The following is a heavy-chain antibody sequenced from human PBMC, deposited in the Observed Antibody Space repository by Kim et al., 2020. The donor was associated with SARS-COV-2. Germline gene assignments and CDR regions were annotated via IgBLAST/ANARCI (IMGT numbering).Heavy chain of an antibody. CDR3: AKDQPAVVVPAAHQIEADY. J-gene: IGHJ4*02. CDR2: ISGSGGST. Sequence: GGSLRLSCAASGFTFSSYAMSWVRQAPGKGLEWVSAISGSGGSTYYADSVKGRFTISRDNSKNTLYLQMNSLRAEDTAVYYCAKDQPAVVVPAAHQIEADYWGQGTLVTVSS. D-gene: IGHD2-2*01. CDR1: GFTFSSYA. V-gene: IGHV3-23*01.